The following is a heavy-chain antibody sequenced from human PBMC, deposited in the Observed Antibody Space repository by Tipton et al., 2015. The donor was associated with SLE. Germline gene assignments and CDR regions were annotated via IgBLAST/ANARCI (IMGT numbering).Heavy chain of an antibody. J-gene: IGHJ5*02. CDR1: GGFIGAHY. V-gene: IGHV4-59*08. CDR3: ARHDTNYGRNWFDP. Sequence: TLSLTCTVSGGFIGAHYWTWVRQPPGKGLEWVGYIYYSVSTNYNPSLRSRGTISVDTSKNQLSLKLSSVTAADTAVYYCARHDTNYGRNWFDPWGQGTLVTVSS. CDR2: IYYSVST. D-gene: IGHD2-8*01.